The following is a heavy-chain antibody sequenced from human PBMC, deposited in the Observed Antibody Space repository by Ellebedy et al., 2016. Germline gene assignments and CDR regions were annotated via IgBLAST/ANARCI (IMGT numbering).Heavy chain of an antibody. V-gene: IGHV3-7*03. CDR2: IKQDGSEK. J-gene: IGHJ4*02. CDR3: ARSSDYYDSSRKEFDY. D-gene: IGHD3-22*01. CDR1: GFTFSSYW. Sequence: GESLKISCAASGFTFSSYWMSWVRQAPGKGLEWVANIKQDGSEKYYVDSVKGRFTISRDNAKNSLYLQMNSLRAEDTAVYYCARSSDYYDSSRKEFDYWGQGTLVTVSS.